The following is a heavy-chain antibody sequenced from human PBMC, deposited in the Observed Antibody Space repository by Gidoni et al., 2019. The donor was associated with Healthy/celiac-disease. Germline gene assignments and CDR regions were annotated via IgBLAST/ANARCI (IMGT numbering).Heavy chain of an antibody. CDR2: ISYDGSNK. CDR1: GFTFSSYA. Sequence: QVQLVESGGGVVQPGRSLRLSCAASGFTFSSYAMHWVRQAPGKGLEWVAVISYDGSNKYYADAVKGRFTISRDNSKNTLYLQMNSLRAEDTAVYYCARDFGEVAPDAFDIWGQGTMVTVSS. J-gene: IGHJ3*02. V-gene: IGHV3-30-3*01. D-gene: IGHD3-3*01. CDR3: ARDFGEVAPDAFDI.